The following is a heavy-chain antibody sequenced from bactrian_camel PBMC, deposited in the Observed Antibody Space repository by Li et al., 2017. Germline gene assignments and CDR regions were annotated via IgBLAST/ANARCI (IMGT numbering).Heavy chain of an antibody. Sequence: DVQLVESGGGSVQTGGSLRLSCKPSFFILDDFDMMWYRQAPGNECELVSSISGDGSTYYTDAVKGRFTISHDNAKNSVDLQMNSLKPEDTAMYYCAADGEGWSGSWSRCHFGYWGQGTQVTVS. D-gene: IGHD6*01. CDR3: AADGEGWSGSWSRCHFGY. J-gene: IGHJ6*01. CDR1: FFILDDFD. CDR2: ISGDGST. V-gene: IGHV3S66*01.